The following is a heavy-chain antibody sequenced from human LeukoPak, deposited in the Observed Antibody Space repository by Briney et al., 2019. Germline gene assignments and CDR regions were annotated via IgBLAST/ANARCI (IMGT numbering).Heavy chain of an antibody. D-gene: IGHD3-22*01. Sequence: QPGGSLRLSCAASGFTFSSYWMSWVRQAPGKGLEWVSAISGSGGSTYYADSVKGRFTISRDNSKNTLYLQMNSLRAEDTAVYYCAKPQYYYDSSGYYSEYFQHWGQGTLVTVSS. CDR2: ISGSGGST. CDR1: GFTFSSYW. CDR3: AKPQYYYDSSGYYSEYFQH. J-gene: IGHJ1*01. V-gene: IGHV3-23*01.